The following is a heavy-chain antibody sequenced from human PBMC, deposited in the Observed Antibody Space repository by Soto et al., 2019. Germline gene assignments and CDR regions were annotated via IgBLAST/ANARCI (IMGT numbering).Heavy chain of an antibody. CDR3: ARDNWNSY. Sequence: EVHLVESGGGLVQPGGSLRLSCAASGFTFNLYWLHWVRQAPGQGLVWVSRINPDGSSTTYADSVKGRFTISRDNSKNTVYLQMNGLGAEDTAIYYCARDNWNSYWGQGALVTVSS. CDR1: GFTFNLYW. D-gene: IGHD1-7*01. CDR2: INPDGSST. V-gene: IGHV3-74*01. J-gene: IGHJ4*02.